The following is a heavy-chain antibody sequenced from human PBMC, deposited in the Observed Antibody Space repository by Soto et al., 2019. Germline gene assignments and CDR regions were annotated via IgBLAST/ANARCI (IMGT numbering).Heavy chain of an antibody. CDR3: ANIVVVPAAMGDDAFDI. J-gene: IGHJ3*02. Sequence: EVQLVESGGGLVKPGGSLRLSCAASGFTFSSYSMNWVRQAPGMGLEWVSSISSSSSYIYYADSVKGRFTISRDNAKNSLYLQMNSLRAEDTAVYYCANIVVVPAAMGDDAFDIWGQGTMVTVSS. D-gene: IGHD2-2*01. CDR1: GFTFSSYS. V-gene: IGHV3-21*01. CDR2: ISSSSSYI.